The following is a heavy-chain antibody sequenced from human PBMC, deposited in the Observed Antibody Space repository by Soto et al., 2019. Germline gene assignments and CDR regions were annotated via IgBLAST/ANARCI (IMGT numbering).Heavy chain of an antibody. CDR2: IHYSGST. V-gene: IGHV4-61*08. Sequence: SETLSLTCNVSGGSVSSGGYYWNWIRQPPGKGLEWIGHIHYSGSTNYNPSLKSRVTISVDTSKNQFSLKLNSVTAADTAIYYCARGMIPVVRRYIDYWGQGTLVTVSS. CDR3: ARGMIPVVRRYIDY. CDR1: GGSVSSGGYY. J-gene: IGHJ4*02. D-gene: IGHD2-15*01.